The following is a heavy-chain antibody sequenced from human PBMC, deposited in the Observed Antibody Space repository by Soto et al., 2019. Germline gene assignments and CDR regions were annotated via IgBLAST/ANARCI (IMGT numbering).Heavy chain of an antibody. Sequence: SETLSLTCAVYGGSFSGYYWSWIRQPPGKGLEWIGEINHSGNTNYNPSLKSRVTISVDTSKNQFSLNLRSVTAADTAVYYCARASRFDPWGQGTLVTVSS. CDR3: ARASRFDP. J-gene: IGHJ5*02. CDR2: INHSGNT. V-gene: IGHV4-34*01. CDR1: GGSFSGYY.